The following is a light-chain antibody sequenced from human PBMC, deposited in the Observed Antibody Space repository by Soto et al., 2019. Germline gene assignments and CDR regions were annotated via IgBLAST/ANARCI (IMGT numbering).Light chain of an antibody. Sequence: EIVLTQSPGTLSLSPGERATLSCRASQSVSSSYFAWYQQKPGQAPRLLIYGASGRPTGIPDRFSGSGSGTDFTLTISRLEPDDFAVYYCQHYDSSPCTFGQGTKLDIK. V-gene: IGKV3-20*01. CDR1: QSVSSSY. J-gene: IGKJ2*02. CDR2: GAS. CDR3: QHYDSSPCT.